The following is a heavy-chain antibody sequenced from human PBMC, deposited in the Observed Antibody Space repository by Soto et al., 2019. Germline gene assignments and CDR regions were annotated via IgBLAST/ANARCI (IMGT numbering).Heavy chain of an antibody. CDR1: GGSISSFY. V-gene: IGHV4-4*07. CDR2: IYSGGRN. CDR3: ARGSSRWDY. J-gene: IGHJ4*02. Sequence: SETLSLTCTVSGGSISSFYWSWIRQPAGKGLEWIGRIYSGGRNNHNPSLKSRVTMSVDTSKDQFSLRLSSVTAADTAMYYCARGSSRWDYWGQGTLVTVSS. D-gene: IGHD6-13*01.